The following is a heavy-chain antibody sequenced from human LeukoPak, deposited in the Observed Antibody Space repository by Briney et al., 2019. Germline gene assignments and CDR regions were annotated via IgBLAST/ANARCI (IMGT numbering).Heavy chain of an antibody. CDR1: GFTFSGSA. CDR2: IRSKANSYAT. CDR3: TSSVGQWLV. D-gene: IGHD6-19*01. Sequence: TGGSLRLSCAASGFTFSGSAMHWVRQASGKGLEWVGRIRSKANSYATAYAASVKSRFTISRDDSKNTAYLQMNSLKTEDTAVYYCTSSVGQWLVWGQGTLVTVSS. V-gene: IGHV3-73*01. J-gene: IGHJ4*02.